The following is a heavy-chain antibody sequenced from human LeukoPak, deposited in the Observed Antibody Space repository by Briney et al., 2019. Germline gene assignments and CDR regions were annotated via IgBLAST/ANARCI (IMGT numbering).Heavy chain of an antibody. CDR1: GYTFTSYG. J-gene: IGHJ4*02. D-gene: IGHD2-8*01. CDR3: GRAGDGTNVVCPDDKYYFDY. Sequence: ASVKVSCKASGYTFTSYGISWVRQAPGQGLEWMGWISAYNGNTNYAQKLQGRVTMTTDTSTSTAYMELRSLRSDDTAVYYCGRAGDGTNVVCPDDKYYFDYWGQGTLVTVSS. CDR2: ISAYNGNT. V-gene: IGHV1-18*01.